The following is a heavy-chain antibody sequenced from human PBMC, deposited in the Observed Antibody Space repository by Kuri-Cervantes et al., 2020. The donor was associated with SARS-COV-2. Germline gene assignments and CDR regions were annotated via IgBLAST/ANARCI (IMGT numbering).Heavy chain of an antibody. D-gene: IGHD3-16*01. J-gene: IGHJ2*01. CDR3: ARRTVGHFDL. V-gene: IGHV4-30-2*03. Sequence: LRLSCTVSGGSISSGGYYWSWIRQPPGKGLEWIGSIYHSGSTYYNPSLKSRVTISVDTSKNQFSLKLSSVTAADTAVYYCARRTVGHFDLWGRGTLVTVSS. CDR1: GGSISSGGYY. CDR2: IYHSGST.